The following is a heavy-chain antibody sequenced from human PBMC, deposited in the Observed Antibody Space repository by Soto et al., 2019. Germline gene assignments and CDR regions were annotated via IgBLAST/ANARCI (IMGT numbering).Heavy chain of an antibody. J-gene: IGHJ4*02. D-gene: IGHD1-26*01. V-gene: IGHV1-69*13. CDR2: IIPIFGTA. Sequence: GASVKVSCKASGGTFSSYAISWVRQAPGQGLEWMGGIIPIFGTANYAQKFQGRVTITADESTSTAYMELSSLRSEDTALYYCAIYMVGAPSLVYWGEGILVTVSS. CDR1: GGTFSSYA. CDR3: AIYMVGAPSLVY.